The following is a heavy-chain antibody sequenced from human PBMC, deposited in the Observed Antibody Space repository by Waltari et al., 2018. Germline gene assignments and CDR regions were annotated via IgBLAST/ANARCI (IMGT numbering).Heavy chain of an antibody. D-gene: IGHD6-13*01. J-gene: IGHJ3*02. V-gene: IGHV3-30*18. CDR1: GFTFSSYG. Sequence: QVQLVESGGGVVQPGRSLRLSCAASGFTFSSYGMHWVRQAPGKGLEWVAVIWYDGSNKYYADSVKGRFTISRDNSKNTLYLQMNSLRAEDTAMYYCAKYPDSSSWYAFDIWGQGTMVTVSS. CDR3: AKYPDSSSWYAFDI. CDR2: IWYDGSNK.